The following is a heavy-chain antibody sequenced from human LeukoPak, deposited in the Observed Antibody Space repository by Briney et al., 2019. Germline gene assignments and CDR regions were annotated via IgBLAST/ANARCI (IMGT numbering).Heavy chain of an antibody. CDR3: ARQFVLWSGYSYDPRPTFDY. D-gene: IGHD3-3*01. J-gene: IGHJ4*02. Sequence: PSETLSLTCTVSGGSISSSSYYWGWIRQPPGKGLEWIGSIYYSGSTYYNPSLKSRVTISVDTSKNQFSLKLSSVTAADTAVYYCARQFVLWSGYSYDPRPTFDYWGQGTLVTVSS. CDR1: GGSISSSSYY. CDR2: IYYSGST. V-gene: IGHV4-39*01.